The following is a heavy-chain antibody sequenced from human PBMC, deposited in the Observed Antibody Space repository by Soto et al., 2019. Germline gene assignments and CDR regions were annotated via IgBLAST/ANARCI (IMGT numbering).Heavy chain of an antibody. Sequence: GGSMRLSCAASGFTFSSYGVHWVRQAPGKGLEWVAVIWYDGSNKYYADSVKGRFTISRDNSKNTLYLQMNSLRAEDTAVYYCARGNWYFDLWGRGTLVTVSS. CDR1: GFTFSSYG. V-gene: IGHV3-33*01. CDR2: IWYDGSNK. CDR3: ARGNWYFDL. J-gene: IGHJ2*01.